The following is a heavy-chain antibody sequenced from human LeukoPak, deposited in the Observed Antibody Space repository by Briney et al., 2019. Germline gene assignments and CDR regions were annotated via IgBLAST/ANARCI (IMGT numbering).Heavy chain of an antibody. V-gene: IGHV3-30*02. CDR3: AKDTWNYYGSGRYYNGFDY. J-gene: IGHJ4*02. CDR1: GFTFSTYG. Sequence: PGGSLRLSCAASGFTFSTYGMHWVRQAPGKGLEWVTFLRYDGSNKYYADSVKGRFSISRDNSKNTLYLQMNSLRAEDTAVYYCAKDTWNYYGSGRYYNGFDYWGQGTLVTVSS. CDR2: LRYDGSNK. D-gene: IGHD3-10*01.